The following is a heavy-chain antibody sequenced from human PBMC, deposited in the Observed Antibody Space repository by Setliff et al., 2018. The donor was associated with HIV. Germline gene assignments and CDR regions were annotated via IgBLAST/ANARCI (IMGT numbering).Heavy chain of an antibody. CDR2: IYPGDSDT. J-gene: IGHJ4*02. Sequence: GESLQISCKGSVYSFTNYWICWVRQMPGKGLEWVGIIYPGDSDTRYSPSFQGQVSISVDKSINTAYLQWNSLKASDTAMYYCARSLCYYDSCGYYYNYWGQGTLVTVSS. V-gene: IGHV5-51*01. CDR1: VYSFTNYW. D-gene: IGHD3-22*01. CDR3: ARSLCYYDSCGYYYNY.